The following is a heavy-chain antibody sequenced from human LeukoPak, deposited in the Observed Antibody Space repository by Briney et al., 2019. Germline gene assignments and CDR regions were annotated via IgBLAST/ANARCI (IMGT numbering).Heavy chain of an antibody. CDR3: AAAITMFDY. J-gene: IGHJ4*02. Sequence: GGSLRLSCAASGFTFSRYWMSWVRQAPGKGLEWVANIKEDGSVKYYVESVKGRFTISRDNAKNSLYLQMNSLRAEDTAVYYCAAAITMFDYWGQGTLVTVSS. CDR1: GFTFSRYW. D-gene: IGHD3-10*01. V-gene: IGHV3-7*02. CDR2: IKEDGSVK.